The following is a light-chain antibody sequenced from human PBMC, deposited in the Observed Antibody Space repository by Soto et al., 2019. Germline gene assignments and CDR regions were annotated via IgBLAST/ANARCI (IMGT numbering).Light chain of an antibody. V-gene: IGKV3-20*01. Sequence: EIVLTQSPGTLSLSPGERATLSCRASQSVTSNYLAWYQQKPGQAPRLLIYGASIRATGIPDRFSGSWSGTDFTPTLSRLESEDFAVYYCQQYGCSRITFGPGTTVDIK. CDR1: QSVTSNY. CDR3: QQYGCSRIT. CDR2: GAS. J-gene: IGKJ3*01.